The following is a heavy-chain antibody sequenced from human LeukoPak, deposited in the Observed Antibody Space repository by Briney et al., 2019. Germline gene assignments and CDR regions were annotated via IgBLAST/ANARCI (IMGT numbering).Heavy chain of an antibody. Sequence: ASVKVSCKASGYTFTSYGISWVRQAPGQGLEWMGWISAYNGNTNYAQKLQGRVTMTTDTSTSTAYMELRSLRSDDTAVYYCAREYSGYDGPYYYYGMDVWGQGTTVTVSS. CDR3: AREYSGYDGPYYYYGMDV. D-gene: IGHD5-12*01. V-gene: IGHV1-18*01. CDR1: GYTFTSYG. J-gene: IGHJ6*02. CDR2: ISAYNGNT.